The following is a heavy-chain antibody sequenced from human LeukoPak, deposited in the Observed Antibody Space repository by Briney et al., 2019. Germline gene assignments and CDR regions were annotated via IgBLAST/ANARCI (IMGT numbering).Heavy chain of an antibody. Sequence: SETLSLTCTVSGGSISNRNYYWGWIRQSPGKGLEWIASIYYSGGTFYNPSLKSRVTISVDTFRNQFSVKLTSVTAADTAVYYCARELLYFGSGCYDSWGQGTLVTVSS. D-gene: IGHD3-10*01. V-gene: IGHV4-39*07. CDR2: IYYSGGT. CDR3: ARELLYFGSGCYDS. CDR1: GGSISNRNYY. J-gene: IGHJ4*02.